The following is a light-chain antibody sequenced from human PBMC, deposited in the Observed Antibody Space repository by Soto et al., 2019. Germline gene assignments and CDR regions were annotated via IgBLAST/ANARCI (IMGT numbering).Light chain of an antibody. CDR3: KQDYSTPLT. CDR1: QSVLYSSNNKNY. J-gene: IGKJ4*01. V-gene: IGKV4-1*01. CDR2: WAS. Sequence: DIVMTQSPDSLAVSLGERATINCKSSQSVLYSSNNKNYLAWYQQKPGQPPKLLIYWASTRESGVPDRFSGSGSTTDLTLTTSSLNAEDVAVYYCKQDYSTPLTFGGGTKVEIK.